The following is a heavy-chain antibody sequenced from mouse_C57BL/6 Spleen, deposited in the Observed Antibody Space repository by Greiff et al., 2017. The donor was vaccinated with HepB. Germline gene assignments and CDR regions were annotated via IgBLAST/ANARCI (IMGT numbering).Heavy chain of an antibody. V-gene: IGHV1-52*01. J-gene: IGHJ1*03. CDR1: GYTFTSYW. Sequence: QVQLQQPGAELVRPGSSVKLSCKASGYTFTSYWMHWVKQRPIQGLEWIGNIDPSDSETHYNQKFKDKATLTVDKSSSTAYMQLSSLTSEDSAVYYCARGSYYGNYLYWYFDVWGTGTTVTVSS. D-gene: IGHD2-1*01. CDR3: ARGSYYGNYLYWYFDV. CDR2: IDPSDSET.